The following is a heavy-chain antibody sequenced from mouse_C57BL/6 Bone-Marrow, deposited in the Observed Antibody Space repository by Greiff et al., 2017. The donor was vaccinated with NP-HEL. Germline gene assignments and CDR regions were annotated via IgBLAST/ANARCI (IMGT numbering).Heavy chain of an antibody. V-gene: IGHV1-18*01. Sequence: VQLQQSGPELVKPGASVKISCKASGYTFTDYNMDWVKQSHGKSLEWIGDINPNNGGTIYNQKFKGKATLTVDKSSSTAYMELRSLTSEDTAVYYCAIPYYSNYDYAMDYWGQGTSVTVSS. CDR2: INPNNGGT. J-gene: IGHJ4*01. CDR3: AIPYYSNYDYAMDY. D-gene: IGHD2-5*01. CDR1: GYTFTDYN.